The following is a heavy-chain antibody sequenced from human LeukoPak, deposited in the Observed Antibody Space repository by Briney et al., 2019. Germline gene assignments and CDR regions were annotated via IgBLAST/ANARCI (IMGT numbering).Heavy chain of an antibody. Sequence: GASVNVSCKSSGYTFTGYYMHWVRQAPGQGLEWMGRINPNSGGTNYAQKFQGRVTMTRDTSISTAYMELSRLRSDDTAVYYCARGYYDSSGYYSVDYWGQGTLVTVSS. V-gene: IGHV1-2*06. CDR2: INPNSGGT. CDR1: GYTFTGYY. J-gene: IGHJ4*02. D-gene: IGHD3-22*01. CDR3: ARGYYDSSGYYSVDY.